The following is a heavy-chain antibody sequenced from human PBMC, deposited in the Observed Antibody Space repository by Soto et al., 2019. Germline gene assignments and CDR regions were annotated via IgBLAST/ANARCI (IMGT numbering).Heavy chain of an antibody. CDR3: ARDGVVVVPAAIEGGYYYYYYGMDV. J-gene: IGHJ6*02. D-gene: IGHD2-2*02. V-gene: IGHV1-69*05. CDR2: IIPIFGTA. CDR1: GGTFSSYA. Sequence: SVKVSCKASGGTFSSYAISWVRQAPGQGLEWMGGIIPIFGTANYAQKFQGWVTMTRDTSISTAYMELSRLRSDVTAVYYCARDGVVVVPAAIEGGYYYYYYGMDVWGQGTTVTVSS.